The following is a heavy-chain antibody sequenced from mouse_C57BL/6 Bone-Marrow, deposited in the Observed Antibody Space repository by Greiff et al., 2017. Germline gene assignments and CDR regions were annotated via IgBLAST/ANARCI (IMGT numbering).Heavy chain of an antibody. J-gene: IGHJ1*03. V-gene: IGHV1-26*01. Sequence: VQLQQSGPELVKPGASVKISCKASGYTFTDYYMNWVKQSPGKSLEWIGDINPNNGGTSYNQKFKGKATLTVDKSSSTAYMELRSLTSEDSAVYYCARYDGYYWYFDVWGTGTTVTVSS. CDR1: GYTFTDYY. CDR3: ARYDGYYWYFDV. D-gene: IGHD2-3*01. CDR2: INPNNGGT.